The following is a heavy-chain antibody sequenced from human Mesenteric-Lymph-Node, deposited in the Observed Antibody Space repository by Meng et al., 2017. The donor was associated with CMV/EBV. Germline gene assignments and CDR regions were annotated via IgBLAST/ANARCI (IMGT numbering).Heavy chain of an antibody. D-gene: IGHD4-17*01. CDR3: ASQAHYGDPGY. CDR2: ISSSSSTI. CDR1: GFTFSSYS. Sequence: GESLKISCAASGFTFSSYSMNWVRQAPGKGLEWVSYISSSSSTIYYADSVKGRFTISRDNAKNSLYLQMNSLRAEDTAVYYCASQAHYGDPGYWGQGTLVTVSS. V-gene: IGHV3-48*04. J-gene: IGHJ4*02.